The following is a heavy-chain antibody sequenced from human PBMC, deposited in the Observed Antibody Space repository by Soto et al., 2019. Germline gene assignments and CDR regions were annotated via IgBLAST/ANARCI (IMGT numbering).Heavy chain of an antibody. CDR2: ISYDGNNK. Sequence: QVQLVESGGGVVQPGRSLRLSCAASGFTFSSYAMYWVRQAPGKGLEWMTVISYDGNNKYYADSVKGRFTISRDNSKNTLYLQMNSLRGEDTAVYYCARAGCDGGSCYTLVGLRYGMDVWGQGTTVTVSS. V-gene: IGHV3-30-3*01. D-gene: IGHD2-15*01. J-gene: IGHJ6*02. CDR3: ARAGCDGGSCYTLVGLRYGMDV. CDR1: GFTFSSYA.